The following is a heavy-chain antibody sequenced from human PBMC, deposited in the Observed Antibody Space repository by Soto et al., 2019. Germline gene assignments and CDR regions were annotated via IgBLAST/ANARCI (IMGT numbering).Heavy chain of an antibody. V-gene: IGHV2-70*01. J-gene: IGHJ6*02. CDR1: GFSLSTSGMC. CDR2: IDWDDDK. CDR3: ARMPSTSCRRYYYGMDV. Sequence: SGPTLVNPTQTLTLTCTFSGFSLSTSGMCVSWIRQPPGKALEWLALIDWDDDKYYSTSLKTRLTISKDTSKNQVVLTMTNMDPVDTATYYCARMPSTSCRRYYYGMDVWGQGTSVTVSS. D-gene: IGHD2-2*01.